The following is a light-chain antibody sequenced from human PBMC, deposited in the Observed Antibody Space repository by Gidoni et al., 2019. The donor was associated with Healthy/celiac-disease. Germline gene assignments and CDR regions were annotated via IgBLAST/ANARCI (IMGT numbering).Light chain of an antibody. Sequence: AIRMTQSPSSFSASTGDRVTITCRASQGISSYLAWYQQKPGKAPKLLIYAASTLQSGVPSRFSGSGSGTDFTLTISCLQSEDFATYYCQQYYSSGSWTFGQGTEVEIK. CDR1: QGISSY. V-gene: IGKV1-8*01. CDR2: AAS. CDR3: QQYYSSGSWT. J-gene: IGKJ1*01.